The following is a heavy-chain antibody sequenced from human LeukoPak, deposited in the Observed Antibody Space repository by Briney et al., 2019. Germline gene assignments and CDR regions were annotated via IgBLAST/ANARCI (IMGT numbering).Heavy chain of an antibody. CDR3: SRHLGDPFDI. CDR1: GGSISSYY. V-gene: IGHV4-59*08. CDR2: IYYSGTT. J-gene: IGHJ3*02. Sequence: SETLSLTCTVSGGSISSYYWNWIRQPPGNGLDWIRHIYYSGTTNYNPSLKSRVTISLDTSKNQFSLKLSSVTAADTAVYYCSRHLGDPFDICGQGTIVTASS.